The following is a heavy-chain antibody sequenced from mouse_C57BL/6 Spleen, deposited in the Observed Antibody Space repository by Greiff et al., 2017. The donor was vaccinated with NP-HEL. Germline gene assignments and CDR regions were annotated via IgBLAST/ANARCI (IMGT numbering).Heavy chain of an antibody. D-gene: IGHD1-1*01. Sequence: VQLQQSGAELVRPGASVTLSCKASGYTFTDYEMHCVKQTPVHGLEWIGAIDPETGGTAYNQKFKGKAILTADKSSSTAYMELRSLTSEDSAVYYCTRWISYYGSSSYAMDYWGQGTSVTVSS. J-gene: IGHJ4*01. CDR2: IDPETGGT. CDR3: TRWISYYGSSSYAMDY. V-gene: IGHV1-15*01. CDR1: GYTFTDYE.